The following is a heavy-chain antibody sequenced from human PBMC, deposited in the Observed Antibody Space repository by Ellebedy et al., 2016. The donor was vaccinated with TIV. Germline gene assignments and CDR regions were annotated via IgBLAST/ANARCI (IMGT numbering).Heavy chain of an antibody. CDR3: ARYNGTYLLLDY. Sequence: GESLKISXKGSGYSFTSYWIGWVRQMPGKGLECMGIIYPRDSDTRYSPSFLGQVTISADKSISTAYLQWSSLKASDTAIYYCARYNGTYLLLDYWGQGTLVTVSS. CDR2: IYPRDSDT. D-gene: IGHD1-26*01. J-gene: IGHJ4*02. V-gene: IGHV5-51*01. CDR1: GYSFTSYW.